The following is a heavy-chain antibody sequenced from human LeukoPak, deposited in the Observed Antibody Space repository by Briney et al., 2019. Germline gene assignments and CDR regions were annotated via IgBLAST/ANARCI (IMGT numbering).Heavy chain of an antibody. CDR1: GFTLSSYS. J-gene: IGHJ4*02. CDR3: AREGYYGSGSPPDY. CDR2: IKQDGSEK. D-gene: IGHD3-10*01. V-gene: IGHV3-7*01. Sequence: PGGSLRLSCAASGFTLSSYSMNWVRQAPGKGLEWVANIKQDGSEKYYVDSVKGRFTISRDNAKNSLYLQMNSLRAEDTAVYYCAREGYYGSGSPPDYWGQGTLVTVSS.